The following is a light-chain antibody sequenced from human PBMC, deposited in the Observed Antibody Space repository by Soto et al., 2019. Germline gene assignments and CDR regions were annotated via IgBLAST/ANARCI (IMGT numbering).Light chain of an antibody. Sequence: EIVLTQSPGTLSLSPGERATLACRASQSVNNRYLAWYQQKPGQAPRLLIYDASSRATGIPDRFSGSGSGTDFPLTISRLEPEDFAVYYCQQYGGSPRTFGQGTKVEIK. CDR3: QQYGGSPRT. V-gene: IGKV3-20*01. CDR1: QSVNNRY. J-gene: IGKJ1*01. CDR2: DAS.